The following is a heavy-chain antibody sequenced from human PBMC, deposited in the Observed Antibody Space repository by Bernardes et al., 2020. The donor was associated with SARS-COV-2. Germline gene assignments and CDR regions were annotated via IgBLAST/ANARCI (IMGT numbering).Heavy chain of an antibody. CDR3: ARGRGAVAPMDY. CDR1: GFSFSEYA. CDR2: ISSRSNTI. D-gene: IGHD1-26*01. V-gene: IGHV3-48*01. Sequence: VRGSCEASGFSFSEYAMNWVRQAPGKGLEWVSYISSRSNTIYVADTVKGRFAISRDNAKNSVYLEMNSLRAEDTAVYYCARGRGAVAPMDYWGQGTLVTVSS. J-gene: IGHJ4*02.